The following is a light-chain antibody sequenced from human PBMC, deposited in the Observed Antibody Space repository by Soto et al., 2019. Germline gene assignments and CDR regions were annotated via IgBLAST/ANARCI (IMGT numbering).Light chain of an antibody. J-gene: IGKJ2*01. V-gene: IGKV3-11*01. CDR3: HQRSNWPPYT. CDR1: QSVSSY. CDR2: DAS. Sequence: EIVLTQSPATLSLSPGERATLSCRASQSVSSYLAWYQQKPGQAPRLLIYDASKSATGIPARFSGSGTGKDFTLTIISLGPEDFAVYYCHQRSNWPPYTFGQGTKLEFK.